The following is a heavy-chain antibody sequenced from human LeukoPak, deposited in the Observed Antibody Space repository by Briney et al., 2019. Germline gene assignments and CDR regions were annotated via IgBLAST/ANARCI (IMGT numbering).Heavy chain of an antibody. CDR2: MNPNSGNT. J-gene: IGHJ4*02. Sequence: ASVKVSCKASGYTFTSYDINWVRQATGQGLEWMGWMNPNSGNTGYAQKFQGRVTITRNTSISTAYMELSSLRSEDTAVYYCARGAGVVSGIAAAGTDDYWGQGTLVTVSS. D-gene: IGHD6-13*01. CDR1: GYTFTSYD. V-gene: IGHV1-8*03. CDR3: ARGAGVVSGIAAAGTDDY.